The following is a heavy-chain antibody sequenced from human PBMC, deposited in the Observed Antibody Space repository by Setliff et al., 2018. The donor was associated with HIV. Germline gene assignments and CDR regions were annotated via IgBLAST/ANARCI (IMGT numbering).Heavy chain of an antibody. J-gene: IGHJ5*02. CDR1: GGSFRFYA. CDR3: ARAKATRQARPTNCFDP. CDR2: IIPMFVTA. V-gene: IGHV1-69*13. D-gene: IGHD1-1*01. Sequence: ASVKVSCKASGGSFRFYAFSWVRQAPGQGLEWMGGIIPMFVTATYAQKFQDRVTITADESTSTAYMELSSLRFEDTAVYYCARAKATRQARPTNCFDPWGQGSLVTVSS.